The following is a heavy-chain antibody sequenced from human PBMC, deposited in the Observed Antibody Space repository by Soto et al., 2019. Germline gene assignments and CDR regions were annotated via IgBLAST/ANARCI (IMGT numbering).Heavy chain of an antibody. V-gene: IGHV1-18*01. D-gene: IGHD3-10*01. CDR3: AKVWFGELSSDY. CDR2: TNCYNGNT. Sequence: VQVVQSGAEVKKPGASVKVSCKTSGYTFSSYGISVVRQAPGQGLEWMGCTNCYNGNTNYAPKVQGRVTMTIDTSTSTAYMELRSLRSDDTTVYYCAKVWFGELSSDYWGQGTLVTVSS. CDR1: GYTFSSYG. J-gene: IGHJ4*02.